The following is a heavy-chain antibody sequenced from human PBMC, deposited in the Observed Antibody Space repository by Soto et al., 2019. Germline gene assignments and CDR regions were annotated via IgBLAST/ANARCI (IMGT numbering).Heavy chain of an antibody. CDR1: GFTFSSYW. Sequence: GGSLRLSCAASGFTFSSYWMSWVRQAPGKGLEWVANIKQDGSEKYYVDSVKGRFTISRDNAKNSLYLQMNSLRAEDTAVYYCARDSMISPRPNPSGYWGQGTLVTVSS. CDR3: ARDSMISPRPNPSGY. J-gene: IGHJ4*02. D-gene: IGHD3-16*01. CDR2: IKQDGSEK. V-gene: IGHV3-7*05.